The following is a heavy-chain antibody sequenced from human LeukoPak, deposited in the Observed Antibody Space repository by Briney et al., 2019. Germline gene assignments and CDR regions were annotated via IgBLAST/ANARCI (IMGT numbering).Heavy chain of an antibody. Sequence: SETLSLTRTVSGGSISSYYWSWIRQPAGKGLEWIGRIYTSGSTNYNPSLKSRVTMSVDTSKNQFSLKLSSVTAADTAVYYCARAPIAAAGTVYFDYWGQGTLVTVSS. V-gene: IGHV4-4*07. D-gene: IGHD6-13*01. J-gene: IGHJ4*02. CDR2: IYTSGST. CDR3: ARAPIAAAGTVYFDY. CDR1: GGSISSYY.